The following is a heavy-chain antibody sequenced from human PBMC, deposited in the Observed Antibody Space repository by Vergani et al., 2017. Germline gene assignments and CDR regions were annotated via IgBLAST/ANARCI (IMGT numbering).Heavy chain of an antibody. CDR2: IIPILGIE. V-gene: IGHV1-69*04. CDR3: SRDSARGYSYYGDYYYYYGMDV. Sequence: QVQLVQSGAEVKKPGSSVKVSCKASGGTFSSYAISWVRQAPGQGLEWMGRIIPILGIENYAQTFQGRVTITADKSTSTAYMELCSLRSEDTAVYYCSRDSARGYSYYGDYYYYYGMDVWGQGTTVTVSS. CDR1: GGTFSSYA. D-gene: IGHD5-18*01. J-gene: IGHJ6*02.